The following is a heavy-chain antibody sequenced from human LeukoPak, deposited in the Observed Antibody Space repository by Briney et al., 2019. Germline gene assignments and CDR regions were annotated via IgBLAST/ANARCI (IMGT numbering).Heavy chain of an antibody. V-gene: IGHV1-69*04. D-gene: IGHD3-10*01. J-gene: IGHJ3*02. Sequence: ASVKVSCKASGGTFSSYAISWVRQAPGQGLEWMGTIIPIVGIANYAQKFQGRVTITADKSTSTAYMELSSLRSEDTAVYYCARDRGATKARPDIWGQGTMVTVSS. CDR2: IIPIVGIA. CDR1: GGTFSSYA. CDR3: ARDRGATKARPDI.